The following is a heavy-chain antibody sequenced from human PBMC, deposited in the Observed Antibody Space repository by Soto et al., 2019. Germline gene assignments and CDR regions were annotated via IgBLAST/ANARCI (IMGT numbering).Heavy chain of an antibody. D-gene: IGHD3-10*01. CDR3: GRSRSGAVPDSFAY. Sequence: QVQLVESGGGVVPPGRSLRLSCAASGFMFSRYAMHWVRQAPGKGLEWVAVISKDGSVIYYADSVKGRFTISRDKSKNMVYLQLNSLMDEDTAVFYCGRSRSGAVPDSFAYWGQGTLVTVAS. CDR2: ISKDGSVI. CDR1: GFMFSRYA. V-gene: IGHV3-30*04. J-gene: IGHJ4*02.